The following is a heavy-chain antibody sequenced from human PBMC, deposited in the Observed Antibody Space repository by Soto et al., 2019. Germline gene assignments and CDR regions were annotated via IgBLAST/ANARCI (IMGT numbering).Heavy chain of an antibody. Sequence: ASVKVSCKASGYTFTGYFIHWVRQAPGQGLEWMGWINTNSGGTNYAQKFQGWVTMTRDTSISTAYMEVSRLRSDDTAVYYCAALGLNYFYGLGVWGEGTPMPV. CDR1: GYTFTGYF. J-gene: IGHJ6*02. CDR2: INTNSGGT. D-gene: IGHD3-16*01. V-gene: IGHV1-2*04. CDR3: AALGLNYFYGLGV.